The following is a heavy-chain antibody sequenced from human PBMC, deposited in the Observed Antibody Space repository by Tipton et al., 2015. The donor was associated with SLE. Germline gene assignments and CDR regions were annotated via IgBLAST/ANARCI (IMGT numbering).Heavy chain of an antibody. CDR3: ARDLEEEYDYVWGSDY. J-gene: IGHJ4*02. D-gene: IGHD3-16*01. CDR2: IYYSGST. V-gene: IGHV4-39*07. CDR1: GGSISSSSYY. Sequence: TLSLTCTVSGGSISSSSYYWGWIRQPPGKGLEWIGKIYYSGSTYYNPSLKSRVTISVDTSKNQFSLKLSSVTAADTAVYYCARDLEEEYDYVWGSDYWGQGTLVTVSS.